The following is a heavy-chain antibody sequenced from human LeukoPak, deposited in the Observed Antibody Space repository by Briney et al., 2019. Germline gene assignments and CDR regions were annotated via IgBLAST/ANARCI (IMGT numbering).Heavy chain of an antibody. V-gene: IGHV3-23*01. CDR2: LSASGDNT. Sequence: GGSLRLSCAASGFTFSSYEMNWVRQAPGKGLEWVSALSASGDNTYYAGSVRGRFIISRDNSRNTLYLQLKSLRAEDTAVYYCAKDLTWNFGYNFDYWGQGTLVTVSS. CDR1: GFTFSSYE. CDR3: AKDLTWNFGYNFDY. J-gene: IGHJ4*02. D-gene: IGHD1-7*01.